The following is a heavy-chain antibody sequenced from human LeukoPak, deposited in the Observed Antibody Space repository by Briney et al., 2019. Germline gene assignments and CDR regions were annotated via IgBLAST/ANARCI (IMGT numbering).Heavy chain of an antibody. CDR1: GFTFSSYA. Sequence: GGSLRLSCAASGFTFSSYAMSWVRQAPGKGLEWVSALSGSGGSTYYADSVKGRFTISRDNSKNTLFLQMNSLRADDTAVYYCAKDSYDILTGYYQNWGQGTLVTVSS. D-gene: IGHD3-9*01. J-gene: IGHJ4*02. V-gene: IGHV3-23*01. CDR3: AKDSYDILTGYYQN. CDR2: LSGSGGST.